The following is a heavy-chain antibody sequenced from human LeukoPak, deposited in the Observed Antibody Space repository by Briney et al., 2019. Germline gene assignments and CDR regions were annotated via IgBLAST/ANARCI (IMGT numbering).Heavy chain of an antibody. V-gene: IGHV1-18*01. CDR2: ISAYNGNT. CDR1: GYTFTSYG. J-gene: IGHJ5*02. Sequence: GASVKVSCKASGYTFTSYGISWVRQAPGHVLEWMGWISAYNGNTNYAQKLQGRVTMTTDTSTSTAYMELRSLRSDDTAVYYCARYLQSRVDSNWFDPWGQGTLVTVSS. CDR3: ARYLQSRVDSNWFDP. D-gene: IGHD5-12*01.